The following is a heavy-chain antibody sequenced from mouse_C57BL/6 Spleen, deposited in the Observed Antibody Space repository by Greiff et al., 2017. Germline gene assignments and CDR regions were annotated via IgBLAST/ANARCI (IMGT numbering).Heavy chain of an antibody. CDR1: GYTFTSYW. Sequence: QVQLKQPGAELVKPGASVKLSCKASGYTFTSYWMQWVKQRPGQGLEWIGEIDPSDSYTNYNQKFKGKATLTVDTSSSTAYMQLSSLTSEDSAVYYCARGGSSGYGYFDYWGQGTTLTVSS. V-gene: IGHV1-50*01. J-gene: IGHJ2*01. D-gene: IGHD3-2*02. CDR2: IDPSDSYT. CDR3: ARGGSSGYGYFDY.